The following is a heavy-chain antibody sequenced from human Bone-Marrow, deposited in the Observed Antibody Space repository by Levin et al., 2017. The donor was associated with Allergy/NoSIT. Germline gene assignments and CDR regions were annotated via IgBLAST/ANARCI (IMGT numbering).Heavy chain of an antibody. CDR1: GGSISSSSYY. V-gene: IGHV4-39*07. CDR3: GREEGGSGSYWRYNWFDP. CDR2: IYYSGST. J-gene: IGHJ5*02. D-gene: IGHD3-10*01. Sequence: SETLSLTCTVSGGSISSSSYYWGWIRQPPGKGLEWIGSIYYSGSTYYNPSLKSRVTISVDTSKNQFSLKLSSVTAADTAVYYWGREEGGSGSYWRYNWFDPWGQGTLVTVSS.